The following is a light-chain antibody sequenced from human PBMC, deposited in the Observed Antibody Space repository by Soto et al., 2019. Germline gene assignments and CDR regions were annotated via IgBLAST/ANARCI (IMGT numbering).Light chain of an antibody. CDR3: QQYAISPLT. J-gene: IGKJ4*02. CDR1: QSVRRNY. Sequence: EIVLTQSPGTLSLSSGERATLSCRASQSVRRNYLAWYQHKPGQAPRLLIYGASSRATGIPDRFGGSGSGTDVTLAISRLEPDGFAVYYCQQYAISPLTFGGGTKLEIK. CDR2: GAS. V-gene: IGKV3-20*01.